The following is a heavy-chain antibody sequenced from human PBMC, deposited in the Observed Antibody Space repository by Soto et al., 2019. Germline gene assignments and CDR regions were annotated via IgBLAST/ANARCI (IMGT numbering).Heavy chain of an antibody. V-gene: IGHV3-66*01. CDR3: ASRSSGWYFVY. CDR2: IYSGGST. D-gene: IGHD6-19*01. CDR1: GFTVSSDY. Sequence: PGGSLRLSCAASGFTVSSDYMSWVRQAPGKGLEWVSVIYSGGSTYYADSVKGRFTISRDNSKNTLYLQMNSLRAEDTAVYYCASRSSGWYFVYWGQGTLVTVSS. J-gene: IGHJ4*02.